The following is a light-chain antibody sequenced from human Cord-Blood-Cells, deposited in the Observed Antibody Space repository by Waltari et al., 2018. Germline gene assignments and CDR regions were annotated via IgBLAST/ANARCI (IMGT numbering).Light chain of an antibody. CDR2: EGS. J-gene: IGLJ1*01. CDR3: CSYVGSSTFV. Sequence: QSALTQPASVSGSPGQSITISCTGTSSDVGSYNLVSWYQQHPGKAPKLMIYEGSKRPSGVSNRFSGSKSGNTASLTISGLQAEDEADYYCCSYVGSSTFVFGT. CDR1: SSDVGSYNL. V-gene: IGLV2-23*01.